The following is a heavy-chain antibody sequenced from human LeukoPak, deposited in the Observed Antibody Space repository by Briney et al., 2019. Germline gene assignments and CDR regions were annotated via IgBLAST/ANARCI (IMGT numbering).Heavy chain of an antibody. CDR3: ARVGYGSGSYYNLVGAFDI. Sequence: PGRSLRLSCAASGFTFSSYAMHWVRQAPGKGLEWVAVISYDGSNKYYADSVKGRFTISRDNSKNTLYLQMNSLRAEDTAVYYCARVGYGSGSYYNLVGAFDIWGQGTMVTVSS. D-gene: IGHD3-10*01. CDR2: ISYDGSNK. V-gene: IGHV3-30-3*01. CDR1: GFTFSSYA. J-gene: IGHJ3*02.